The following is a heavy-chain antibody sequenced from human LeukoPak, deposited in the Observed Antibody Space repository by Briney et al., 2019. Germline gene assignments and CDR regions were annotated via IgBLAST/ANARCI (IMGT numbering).Heavy chain of an antibody. D-gene: IGHD6-19*01. V-gene: IGHV3-74*01. J-gene: IGHJ4*02. Sequence: GGSLRLSCAASGFTFSSYWMHWVRQAPGKGLVWVSRINSDGSSTTYADYVKGRFTISGDNAKNTLYLQMNSLRAEDTAVYYCAPTRYSSGWPFDYWGQGTLVTVSS. CDR1: GFTFSSYW. CDR3: APTRYSSGWPFDY. CDR2: INSDGSST.